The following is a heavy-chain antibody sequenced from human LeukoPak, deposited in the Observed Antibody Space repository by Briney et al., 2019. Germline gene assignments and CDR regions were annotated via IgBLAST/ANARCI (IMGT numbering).Heavy chain of an antibody. CDR2: FDPEDGET. CDR1: GYTLTELS. J-gene: IGHJ3*02. V-gene: IGHV1-24*01. Sequence: ASVKVSCKVSGYTLTELSMHWVRQAPGKGLEWMGGFDPEDGETIYAQKFQGRVTMTEDTSTDTAYMELSSLRSEDTAVYYCARDDVGYGSDPDAFDIWGQGTMVTVSS. CDR3: ARDDVGYGSDPDAFDI. D-gene: IGHD3-10*01.